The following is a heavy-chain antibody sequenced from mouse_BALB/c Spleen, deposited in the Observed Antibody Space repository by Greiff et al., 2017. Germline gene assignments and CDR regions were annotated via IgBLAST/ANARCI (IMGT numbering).Heavy chain of an antibody. Sequence: EVQLQESGPGLVKPSQSLSLTCTVTGYSITSDYAWNWIRQFPGNKLEWMGYISYSGSTSYNPSLKSRISITRDTSKNQFFLQLNSVTTEDTATYYCARNYDYFYYAMDYWGQGTSVTVSS. CDR3: ARNYDYFYYAMDY. J-gene: IGHJ4*01. CDR2: ISYSGST. CDR1: GYSITSDYA. V-gene: IGHV3-2*02. D-gene: IGHD2-4*01.